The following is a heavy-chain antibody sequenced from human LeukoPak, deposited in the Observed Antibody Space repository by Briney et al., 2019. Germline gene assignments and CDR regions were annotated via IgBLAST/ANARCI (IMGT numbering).Heavy chain of an antibody. Sequence: SETLSLTCTVSGGSISSYYWSWIRQPPGKGLEWIGYVYYSGSTNYNPSLKSRVTISVDTSKNQFSLKLSSVTAADTAVYYCARQKVGAPFDYWGKGTLVTVSS. CDR1: GGSISSYY. CDR3: ARQKVGAPFDY. CDR2: VYYSGST. D-gene: IGHD1-26*01. J-gene: IGHJ4*02. V-gene: IGHV4-59*08.